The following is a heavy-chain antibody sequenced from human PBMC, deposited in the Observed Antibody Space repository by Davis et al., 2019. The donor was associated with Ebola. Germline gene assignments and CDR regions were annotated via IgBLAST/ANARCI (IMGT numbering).Heavy chain of an antibody. J-gene: IGHJ6*02. CDR2: IYWDDDK. CDR1: GFSLSTSGVG. Sequence: SGPTLVKPTQTLTLTCTFSGFSLSTSGVGVGWIRQPPGKALEWLALIYWDDDKRYSPSLKSRLTITKDTSKNQVVLTMTNMGPVDTATYYCAAATRKYYYYGMDVWGQGTTVTVSS. CDR3: AAATRKYYYYGMDV. V-gene: IGHV2-5*02. D-gene: IGHD6-25*01.